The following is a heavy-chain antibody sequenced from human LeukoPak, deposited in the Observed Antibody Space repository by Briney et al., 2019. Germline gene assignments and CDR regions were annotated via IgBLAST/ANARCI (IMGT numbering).Heavy chain of an antibody. Sequence: ASVKVSCKASAYTFTSYDINWVRQATGQGLEWMGWMNPNSGNTGYAQKFQGRVTMTRNTSISTAYMELSSLRSEDTAVYYCARGRVLWFGELSHFDYWGQGTLVTVSS. CDR1: AYTFTSYD. CDR3: ARGRVLWFGELSHFDY. D-gene: IGHD3-10*01. V-gene: IGHV1-8*01. J-gene: IGHJ4*02. CDR2: MNPNSGNT.